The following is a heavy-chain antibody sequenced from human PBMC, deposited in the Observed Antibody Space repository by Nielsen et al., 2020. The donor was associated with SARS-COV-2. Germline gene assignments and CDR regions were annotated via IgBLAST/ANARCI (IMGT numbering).Heavy chain of an antibody. CDR1: GYTFTSYD. D-gene: IGHD6-13*01. CDR3: ARAGDSSSWYFSNWFDP. J-gene: IGHJ5*02. V-gene: IGHV1-8*01. Sequence: ASVKVSCKASGYTFTSYDINWVRQATGQGLEWMGWMNPNSGNTGYAQKFQGRVTITADESTSTAYMELSSLRSEDTAVYYCARAGDSSSWYFSNWFDPWGQGTLVTVSS. CDR2: MNPNSGNT.